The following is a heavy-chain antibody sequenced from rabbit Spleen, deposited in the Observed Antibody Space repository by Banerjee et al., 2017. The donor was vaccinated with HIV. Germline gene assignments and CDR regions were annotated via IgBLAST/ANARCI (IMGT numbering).Heavy chain of an antibody. J-gene: IGHJ4*01. D-gene: IGHD2-1*01. CDR3: ARGSATMTMVITGFYFNL. V-gene: IGHV1S40*01. CDR1: GLDFSGDSY. CDR2: INIVTGKS. Sequence: QSLEESGGDLVKPGASLTLTCKASGLDFSGDSYDSYMCWVRQAPGKGLEWIACINIVTGKSVYASWAKGRFTMSRTSSTTVTLQMTSLTAADTATYFCARGSATMTMVITGFYFNLWGQGTLVTVS.